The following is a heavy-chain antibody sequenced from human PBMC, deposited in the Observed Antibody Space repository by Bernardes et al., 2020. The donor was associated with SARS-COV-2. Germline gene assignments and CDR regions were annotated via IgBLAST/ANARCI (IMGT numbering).Heavy chain of an antibody. J-gene: IGHJ6*02. Sequence: SGPTLVKPTQTLTLTCTFSGFSLSTSGMCVSWIRQPPGKALEWLALIDWDDGKYYSTSLKTRLTISKDTSKNQVVLTVTNMDPLDTATYYCARTGATRISKGFERTPYYYYYYLDVWGHGTTVTVSS. CDR2: IDWDDGK. D-gene: IGHD3-10*01. CDR3: ARTGATRISKGFERTPYYYYYYLDV. CDR1: GFSLSTSGMC. V-gene: IGHV2-70*01.